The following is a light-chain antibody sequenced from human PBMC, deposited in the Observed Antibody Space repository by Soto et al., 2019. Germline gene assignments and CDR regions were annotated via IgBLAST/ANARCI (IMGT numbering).Light chain of an antibody. CDR2: LNSDGSH. V-gene: IGLV4-69*01. CDR1: SGHNNYA. J-gene: IGLJ1*01. CDR3: QTWDAGILV. Sequence: QSVLTQSPSASASLGASVKLTCTLSSGHNNYAIAWHQQQPEKGPRYLMRLNSDGSHNKGDGVPDRFSGSSSGAARYLIISRLHSEDEADYYCQTWDAGILVFGTGTKLTVL.